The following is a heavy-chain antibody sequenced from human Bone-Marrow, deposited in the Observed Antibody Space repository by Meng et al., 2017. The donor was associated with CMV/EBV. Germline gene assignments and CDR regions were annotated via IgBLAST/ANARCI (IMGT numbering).Heavy chain of an antibody. CDR2: IGTLSDT. CDR1: GFTFSTYD. D-gene: IGHD1-26*01. J-gene: IGHJ3*02. Sequence: GGSLRLSCLASGFTFSTYDMYWVRQASGKGLEWVSAIGTLSDTFYPDSVEGRFTISRDNAKNSLYLQMNSLRAGDTAIYYCTRSKSGRFPAGDAFDIWGQGTMVAASS. V-gene: IGHV3-13*01. CDR3: TRSKSGRFPAGDAFDI.